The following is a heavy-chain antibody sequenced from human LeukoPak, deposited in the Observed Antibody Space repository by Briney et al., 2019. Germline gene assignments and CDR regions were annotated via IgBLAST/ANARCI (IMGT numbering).Heavy chain of an antibody. J-gene: IGHJ4*02. V-gene: IGHV4-39*01. Sequence: SETLFLTCTVSGDSISSSSYYWVWLRQPPGKGLEWIATIYYSGSTYYNPSLKSRVTISVDTSKSQFSLKLSSVTAADTAMYYCARYWGPYDNSGAYFDYWGQGTLVTVSS. CDR2: IYYSGST. CDR3: ARYWGPYDNSGAYFDY. D-gene: IGHD3-22*01. CDR1: GDSISSSSYY.